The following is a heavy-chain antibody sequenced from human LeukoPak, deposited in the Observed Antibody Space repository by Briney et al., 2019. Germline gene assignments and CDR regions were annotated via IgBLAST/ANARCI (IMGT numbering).Heavy chain of an antibody. CDR2: INPNSGGT. CDR1: GYTFTGYY. Sequence: ASVKVSCKASGYTFTGYYMHWVRQAPGQGLEWMGWINPNSGGTNYAQKFQGRVTMTRDTSISTAYMELSRLRADDTAVYYCARFFWGSYRGFDYWGQGTLVTVSS. J-gene: IGHJ4*02. D-gene: IGHD3-16*02. V-gene: IGHV1-2*02. CDR3: ARFFWGSYRGFDY.